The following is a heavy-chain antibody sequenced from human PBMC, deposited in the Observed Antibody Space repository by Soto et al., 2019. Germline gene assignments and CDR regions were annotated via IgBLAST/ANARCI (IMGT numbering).Heavy chain of an antibody. CDR3: ARDLFPVYSSSPGYYYGMDV. D-gene: IGHD6-6*01. V-gene: IGHV3-33*01. J-gene: IGHJ6*02. CDR2: IWYDGSNK. CDR1: GFTFSSYG. Sequence: QVQLVESGGGVVQPGRSLRLSCAASGFTFSSYGMHWVRQAPGKGLEWVAVIWYDGSNKYYADSVKGRFTISRDNSKNTLYLQMNSLRAKDTAVYYCARDLFPVYSSSPGYYYGMDVWGQGTTVTVSS.